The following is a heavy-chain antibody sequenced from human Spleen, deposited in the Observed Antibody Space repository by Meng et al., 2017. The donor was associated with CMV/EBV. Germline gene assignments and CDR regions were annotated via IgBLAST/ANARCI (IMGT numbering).Heavy chain of an antibody. CDR1: GFTFSNSD. J-gene: IGHJ4*02. CDR2: IYSDSST. D-gene: IGHD3-3*01. V-gene: IGHV3-66*02. Sequence: GESLKISCAASGFTFSNSDMNWVRQAPGKGLEWVSVIYSDSSTYYADSVKGRFTISRDNSKNTLYLQMNSLRAEDTAVYSCARGKDDFWSGSFDYWGQGTLVTVSS. CDR3: ARGKDDFWSGSFDY.